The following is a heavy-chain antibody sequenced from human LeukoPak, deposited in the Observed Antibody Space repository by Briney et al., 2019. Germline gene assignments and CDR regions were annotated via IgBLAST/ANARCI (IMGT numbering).Heavy chain of an antibody. V-gene: IGHV3-21*01. CDR3: AMIPSPGTRRSGSPHWFDP. Sequence: GGSLRLSCAASGFTFSSYSMNWVRQAPGKGLEWVSSISSSTYIYYADSVKGRFTISRDNAKNSLYLQMNSLRAEDTAVYYCAMIPSPGTRRSGSPHWFDPWGQGTLVTVSS. CDR2: ISSSTYI. J-gene: IGHJ5*02. D-gene: IGHD3-10*01. CDR1: GFTFSSYS.